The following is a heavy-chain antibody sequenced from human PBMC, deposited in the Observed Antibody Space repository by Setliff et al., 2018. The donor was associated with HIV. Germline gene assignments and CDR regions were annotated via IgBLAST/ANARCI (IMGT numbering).Heavy chain of an antibody. V-gene: IGHV1-18*01. CDR1: GYSFTTYG. CDR2: ISAYNGQT. J-gene: IGHJ2*01. Sequence: ASVKVSCKASGYSFTTYGISWVRQAPGQGLEWVGWISAYNGQTLYAQKVQDRITVTMDIPKDTAYMELRGLTPDDTAVYYCARGHHFYWYFDLWGPGTQVTVSS. CDR3: ARGHHFYWYFDL.